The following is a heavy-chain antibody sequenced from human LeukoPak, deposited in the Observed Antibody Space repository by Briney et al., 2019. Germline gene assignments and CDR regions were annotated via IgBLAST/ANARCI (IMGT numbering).Heavy chain of an antibody. D-gene: IGHD2-8*01. Sequence: GRSLRLSCAASGVTFSNHALHWVRQAPGKGLEWVAVISYDGSNKHYADSVKGRFTVSRDNSKNTLDLQMNSLRVEDTAVYYCARRNGYYLEYWGQGTLVTVSS. CDR2: ISYDGSNK. CDR3: ARRNGYYLEY. V-gene: IGHV3-30*07. J-gene: IGHJ4*02. CDR1: GVTFSNHA.